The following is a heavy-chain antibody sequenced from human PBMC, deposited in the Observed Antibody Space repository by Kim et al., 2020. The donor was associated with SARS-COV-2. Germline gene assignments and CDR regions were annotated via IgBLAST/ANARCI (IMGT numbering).Heavy chain of an antibody. J-gene: IGHJ4*02. D-gene: IGHD6-13*01. CDR1: GGSISSSSYY. CDR3: ARLALSRWQQPSRGDDY. CDR2: IYYSGST. V-gene: IGHV4-39*01. Sequence: SETLSLTCTVSGGSISSSSYYWGWIRQPPGKGLEWIGSIYYSGSTYYNPSLKSRVTISVDTSKNQFSLKLSSVTAADTAVYYCARLALSRWQQPSRGDDYWGQGTLVTVSS.